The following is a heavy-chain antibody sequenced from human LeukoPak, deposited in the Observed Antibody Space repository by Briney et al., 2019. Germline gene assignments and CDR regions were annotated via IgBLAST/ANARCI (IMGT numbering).Heavy chain of an antibody. V-gene: IGHV4-59*01. CDR1: GGSISPYH. Sequence: SETLSLTCTVSGGSISPYHWSWIRQPPGKGLEWIGCIFYSGSTNYNPSLKSRVSISIDTSKNQFSLRLSSVTAADTAVYYCARGPYSSFLDYWGQGTLVTVSS. CDR2: IFYSGST. J-gene: IGHJ4*02. D-gene: IGHD6-6*01. CDR3: ARGPYSSFLDY.